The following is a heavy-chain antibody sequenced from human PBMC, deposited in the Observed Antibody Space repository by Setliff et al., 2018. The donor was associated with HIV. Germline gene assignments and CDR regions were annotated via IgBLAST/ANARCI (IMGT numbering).Heavy chain of an antibody. D-gene: IGHD1-26*01. CDR3: ARGGSWSLDY. Sequence: PSETLSLTCAVSGYSIRSGYYWGWIRQPPGKGLEWIGSIYHSGSTYYNPSLKSRLTISIDTSNNQFSLKVTSVTAADTAVYFCARGGSWSLDYWGQGTLVTV. CDR1: GYSIRSGYY. J-gene: IGHJ4*02. V-gene: IGHV4-38-2*01. CDR2: IYHSGST.